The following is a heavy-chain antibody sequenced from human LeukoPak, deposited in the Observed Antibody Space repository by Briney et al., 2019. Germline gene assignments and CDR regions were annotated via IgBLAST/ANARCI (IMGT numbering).Heavy chain of an antibody. V-gene: IGHV3-30-3*01. D-gene: IGHD7-27*01. J-gene: IGHJ4*02. CDR3: AKDGGLWVSAHWGDS. CDR2: ISYDGSNK. Sequence: GGSLRLSCAASGFTFSSYAMHWVRQAPGKGLEWVAVISYDGSNKYYADSVKGRFTISRDNSKNTLYLQMNSLRAEDTAVYYCAKDGGLWVSAHWGDSWGRGTLVTVSS. CDR1: GFTFSSYA.